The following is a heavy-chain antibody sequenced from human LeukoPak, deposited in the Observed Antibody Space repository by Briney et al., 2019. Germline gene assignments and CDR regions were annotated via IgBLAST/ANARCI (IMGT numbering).Heavy chain of an antibody. CDR3: ASVGIKAAVPSDY. V-gene: IGHV4-30-4*07. CDR2: IYFSGST. CDR1: GASSSSADHY. D-gene: IGHD6-13*01. J-gene: IGHJ4*02. Sequence: SETLSLTCLASGASSSSADHYWTWIRQPPGKGLEWVGYIYFSGSTYYNPSLKGRATISLDTSKSRFSLKMTSVTAADTAVYFCASVGIKAAVPSDYWGQGTLVTVSS.